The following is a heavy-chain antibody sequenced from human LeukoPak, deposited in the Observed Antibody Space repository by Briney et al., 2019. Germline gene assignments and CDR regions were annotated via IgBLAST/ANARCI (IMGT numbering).Heavy chain of an antibody. CDR1: GGSISSYY. Sequence: SETLSLTCTVSGGSISSYYWSWIRQPPGKGLEWIGSIYTSGGTNYNPSLKSRVTMSVDTSKNQFSLKLSSVTAADTAVYYCARDDRKYPGIAAAGIYYGMDVWGQGTTVTVSS. D-gene: IGHD6-13*01. J-gene: IGHJ6*02. CDR2: IYTSGGT. V-gene: IGHV4-4*07. CDR3: ARDDRKYPGIAAAGIYYGMDV.